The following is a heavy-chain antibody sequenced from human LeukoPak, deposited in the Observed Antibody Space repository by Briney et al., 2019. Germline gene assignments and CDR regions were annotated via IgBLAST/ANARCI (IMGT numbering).Heavy chain of an antibody. D-gene: IGHD6-25*01. CDR2: INPESGDT. V-gene: IGHV1-2*02. CDR1: GYTFTAYY. Sequence: ASVTVSCKASGYTFTAYYMDWVRQAPGQGLEWMGWINPESGDTNYAQKFQGRVTMTRDTSISTAYMELSRLTSDDTAVYYCASRPGISASPFDYWGQGTVATVSS. CDR3: ASRPGISASPFDY. J-gene: IGHJ4*02.